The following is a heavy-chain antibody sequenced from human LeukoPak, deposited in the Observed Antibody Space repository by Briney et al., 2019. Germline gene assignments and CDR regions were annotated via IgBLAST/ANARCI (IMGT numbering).Heavy chain of an antibody. J-gene: IGHJ4*02. CDR3: ARDGGGQQLIVFDY. CDR2: ISSSGSTI. V-gene: IGHV3-48*03. CDR1: GFTFSSYE. Sequence: GGALRLSCAASGFTFSSYEMNWVREAPGKGLEWVSYISSSGSTIYYADSVKGRFTISRDNAKNSLYLQMNSLRAEDTAVYYCARDGGGQQLIVFDYWGQGTLVTVSS. D-gene: IGHD6-13*01.